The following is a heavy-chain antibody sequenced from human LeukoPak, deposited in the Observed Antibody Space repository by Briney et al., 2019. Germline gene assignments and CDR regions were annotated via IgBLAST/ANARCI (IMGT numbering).Heavy chain of an antibody. D-gene: IGHD3-22*01. V-gene: IGHV3-7*01. CDR2: IKQDGSEK. CDR3: ARTTNPYYYDSSGYSDAFDI. CDR1: GFTFSSYW. J-gene: IGHJ3*02. Sequence: GGSLRLSCAASGFTFSSYWMSWVRRAQGKGLEWVANIKQDGSEKYYVDSVKGRFTISRDNAKNSLYLQMNSLRAEDTAVYYCARTTNPYYYDSSGYSDAFDIWGQGTMVTVSS.